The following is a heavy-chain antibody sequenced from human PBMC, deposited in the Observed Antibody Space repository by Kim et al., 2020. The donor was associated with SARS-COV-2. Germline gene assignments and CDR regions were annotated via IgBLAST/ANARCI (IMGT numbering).Heavy chain of an antibody. Sequence: ADSVRGRLTNSRDNSKNTLYLKMNSLRADDTAVYYCARDDTITLVRGVFNYWGQGTLVTVSS. V-gene: IGHV3-23*01. J-gene: IGHJ4*02. CDR3: ARDDTITLVRGVFNY. D-gene: IGHD3-10*01.